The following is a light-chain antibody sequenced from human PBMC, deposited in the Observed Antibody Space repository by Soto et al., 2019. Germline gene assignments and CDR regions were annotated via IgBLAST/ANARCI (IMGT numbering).Light chain of an antibody. J-gene: IGLJ1*01. Sequence: QSVLTQPASVSGSPGQTISISCTGTSSDVCAYNYVSWYQQQSGKAPKLMIHEVSKRPSGVSNRFSGSKSGNTASLNISGLQAEDEADYYCSSYTTSRAYVFGSGTQVTVL. CDR1: SSDVCAYNY. V-gene: IGLV2-14*01. CDR2: EVS. CDR3: SSYTTSRAYV.